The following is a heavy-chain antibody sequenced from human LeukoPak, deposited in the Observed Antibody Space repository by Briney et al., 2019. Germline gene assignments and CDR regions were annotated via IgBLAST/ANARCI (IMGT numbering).Heavy chain of an antibody. J-gene: IGHJ6*03. CDR1: GFTFSTYG. D-gene: IGHD3-10*01. V-gene: IGHV3-23*01. CDR3: AKGGAVSSKSITMVRGTRRYYYYMDV. Sequence: PGGSLRLSCGASGFTFSTYGMTWVRQAPGKGVEWVSGMSDSGTNTYYADSVKGRFTISRDNSKNTLYLQMNSLRAEDTAVYYCAKGGAVSSKSITMVRGTRRYYYYMDVWGKGTTVTISS. CDR2: MSDSGTNT.